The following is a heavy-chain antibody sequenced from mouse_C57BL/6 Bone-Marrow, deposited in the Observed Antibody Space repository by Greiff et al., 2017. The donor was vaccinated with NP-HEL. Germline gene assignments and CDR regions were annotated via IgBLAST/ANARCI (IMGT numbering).Heavy chain of an antibody. CDR3: ARASFITTAN. V-gene: IGHV1-50*01. CDR2: IDPSDSYT. J-gene: IGHJ3*01. CDR1: GYTFTSYW. Sequence: QVQLQQPGAELVKPGASVKLSCKASGYTFTSYWMQWVKQRPGQGLEWIGEIDPSDSYTNYNQKFKGKATLTVDTSSSTAYMQLSSLTSEDSAVYYCARASFITTANGGQGTLVTVSA. D-gene: IGHD1-1*01.